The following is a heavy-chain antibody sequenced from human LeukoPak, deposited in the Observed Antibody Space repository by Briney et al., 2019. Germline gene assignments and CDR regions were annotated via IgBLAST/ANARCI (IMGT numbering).Heavy chain of an antibody. J-gene: IGHJ4*02. V-gene: IGHV3-7*03. Sequence: PGGSLRLSCAASGFTFSSYWMSWVRQAPGKGLEWVANIKQDGSEKYYVDSVKGRFTISRDNAKKLLYLQMNSLRAEDTAVYYCARDSPLRVAAPWYFDYWGQGTLVTVSS. D-gene: IGHD6-19*01. CDR1: GFTFSSYW. CDR2: IKQDGSEK. CDR3: ARDSPLRVAAPWYFDY.